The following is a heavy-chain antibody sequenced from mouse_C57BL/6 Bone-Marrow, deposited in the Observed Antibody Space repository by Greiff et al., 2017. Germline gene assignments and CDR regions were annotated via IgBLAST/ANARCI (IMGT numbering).Heavy chain of an antibody. Sequence: EVQRVESGAELVRPGASVKLSCTASGFNIKDDYMHWVKQRPEQGLEWIGWIDPENGDTEYASKFQGKATITADPSSNTAYLQLSSLTSEDTAVYYCTSYYFMDYWGQGTSVTVSS. CDR2: IDPENGDT. V-gene: IGHV14-4*01. CDR1: GFNIKDDY. J-gene: IGHJ4*01. CDR3: TSYYFMDY.